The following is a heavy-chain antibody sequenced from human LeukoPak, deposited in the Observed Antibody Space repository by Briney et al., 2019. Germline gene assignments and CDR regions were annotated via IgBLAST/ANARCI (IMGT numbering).Heavy chain of an antibody. CDR3: ASSLLTADAFDI. CDR1: GGSFRGYY. J-gene: IGHJ3*02. D-gene: IGHD3-9*01. CDR2: INHSGST. Sequence: PSETLSLTCAVYGGSFRGYYWSWIRQPPGKGLEWIGEINHSGSTNYNPSLKSRVTISVDTSKNQFSLKLSSVTAADTAVYYCASSLLTADAFDIWGQGTMVTVSS. V-gene: IGHV4-34*01.